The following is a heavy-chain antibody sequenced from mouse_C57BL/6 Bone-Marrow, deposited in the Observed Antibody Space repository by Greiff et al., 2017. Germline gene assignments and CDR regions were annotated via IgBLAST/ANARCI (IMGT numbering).Heavy chain of an antibody. Sequence: QVQLQQSGPGLVQPSQSLSITCTVSGFSLTSYGVHWVRQSPGKGLEWLGVIWRGGSTDYNAAFMSRLSITKDNSTSQVFFKMNSLQADDTAIYYCAKKNPFLYGNYVAWFAYWGQGALVTVSA. V-gene: IGHV2-5*01. CDR3: AKKNPFLYGNYVAWFAY. D-gene: IGHD2-1*01. CDR2: IWRGGST. CDR1: GFSLTSYG. J-gene: IGHJ3*01.